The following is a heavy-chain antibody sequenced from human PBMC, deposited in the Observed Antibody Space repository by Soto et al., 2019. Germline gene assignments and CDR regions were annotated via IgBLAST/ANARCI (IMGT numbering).Heavy chain of an antibody. CDR1: GYTFSSSI. V-gene: IGHV3-23*01. J-gene: IGHJ4*02. Sequence: PGGSLRLSCAGSGYTFSSSIMSWVRQAPGKGLEWVSTFSGSSGSSYYADSAKGRFTISRDNSKNTLYLQMNSLRAEDTALYYCAKRGHNFFDYWGQGTLVTVSS. CDR2: FSGSSGSS. CDR3: AKRGHNFFDY. D-gene: IGHD5-12*01.